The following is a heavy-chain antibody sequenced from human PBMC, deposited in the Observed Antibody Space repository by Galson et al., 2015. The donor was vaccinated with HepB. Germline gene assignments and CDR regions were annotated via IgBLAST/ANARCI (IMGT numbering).Heavy chain of an antibody. D-gene: IGHD2-21*01. V-gene: IGHV3-48*02. CDR1: GFTFSSYS. CDR3: ARDWGGDCFSGPFDF. J-gene: IGHJ4*02. CDR2: ISSSSSTI. Sequence: SLRLSCAASGFTFSSYSMNWVRQAPGKGLEWVSYISSSSSTIYYADSVKGRFTISRDNAKNSLYLQMNSLRDEDTAVYYCARDWGGDCFSGPFDFWGQGTPVTVSS.